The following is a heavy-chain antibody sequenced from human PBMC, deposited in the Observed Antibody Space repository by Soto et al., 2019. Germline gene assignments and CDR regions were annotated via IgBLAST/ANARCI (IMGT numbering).Heavy chain of an antibody. J-gene: IGHJ4*02. CDR2: ISAYNGNT. V-gene: IGHV1-18*01. Sequence: ASVKVSCKASGYTFTSSGISWVRQAPGQGPEWMGWISAYNGNTNYAQNLQGRVTMTTDTSTSTAYMELRGLRSDDTAVYYCARTVAGYFDYWGQGTLVTVSS. CDR3: ARTVAGYFDY. CDR1: GYTFTSSG. D-gene: IGHD6-19*01.